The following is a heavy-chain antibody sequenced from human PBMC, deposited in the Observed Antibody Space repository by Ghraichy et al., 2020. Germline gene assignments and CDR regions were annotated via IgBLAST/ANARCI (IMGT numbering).Heavy chain of an antibody. CDR1: GFTFRNYW. CDR3: VRYLQVPYNADYHGWFES. Sequence: GGSLRLSCAASGFTFRNYWMDWVRQAPGKGLEWVSHINHNGGSTSYADSVKGRFTISRDNAKNTLSVQMNSLRVEDTAVYYCVRYLQVPYNADYHGWFESWGQGILVTVSS. CDR2: INHNGGST. V-gene: IGHV3-74*01. J-gene: IGHJ5*01. D-gene: IGHD4-17*01.